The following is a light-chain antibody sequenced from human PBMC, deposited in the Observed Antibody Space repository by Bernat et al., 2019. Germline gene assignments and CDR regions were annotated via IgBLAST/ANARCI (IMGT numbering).Light chain of an antibody. J-gene: IGLJ3*02. V-gene: IGLV3-25*03. CDR3: QSADSSGTYRV. CDR1: ALPKQY. CDR2: KDS. Sequence: SYELTQPPSVSVSPGQTARITCPGDALPKQYAYWYQQKPGQAPVLVIYKDSERPSGIPERFSGCSSGTTVTLTISGVQAEDEADYYCQSADSSGTYRVFGGGTKLTVL.